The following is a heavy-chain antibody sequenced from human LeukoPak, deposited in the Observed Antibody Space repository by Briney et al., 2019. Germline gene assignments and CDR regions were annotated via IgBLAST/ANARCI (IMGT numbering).Heavy chain of an antibody. V-gene: IGHV3-15*01. J-gene: IGHJ4*02. Sequence: MPGGFLRLSCAASGFSFSNTWMSWVRQAPGKGLEWIGRIKSKTDGGTTDYAAPVKGRFTISRDDPKNTLYLQMNSLKTEDTAVYYCTTDSAKAYWGQGTLVTVSS. CDR3: TTDSAKAY. CDR2: IKSKTDGGTT. CDR1: GFSFSNTW.